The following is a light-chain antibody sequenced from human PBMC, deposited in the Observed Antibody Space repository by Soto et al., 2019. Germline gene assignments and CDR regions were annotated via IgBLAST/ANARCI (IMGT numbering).Light chain of an antibody. Sequence: DIQMTQSPSTLSASVGDRVTITCRASQSISSWLAWYQRKPGKAPKLLIYDASSLESGVPSRFSGSGSGTEFTLTISSLQPDDVATYYCQQYNSYSEAVGQGTK. CDR1: QSISSW. CDR2: DAS. V-gene: IGKV1-5*01. CDR3: QQYNSYSEA. J-gene: IGKJ1*01.